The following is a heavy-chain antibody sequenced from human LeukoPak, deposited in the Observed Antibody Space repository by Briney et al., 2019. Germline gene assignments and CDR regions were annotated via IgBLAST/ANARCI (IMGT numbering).Heavy chain of an antibody. J-gene: IGHJ4*02. CDR2: ISGSGGST. Sequence: PGGSLSLSCAASGFTISSYAISWVRQAPGKGLEWVSAISGSGGSTYYTDSVKGRFTISRDNSKNTLYLKMSSLRAEDTAVYYCANLQEEVYGGHRKKFGYFDYWGQGALVTVSS. V-gene: IGHV3-23*01. CDR3: ANLQEEVYGGHRKKFGYFDY. CDR1: GFTISSYA. D-gene: IGHD4-23*01.